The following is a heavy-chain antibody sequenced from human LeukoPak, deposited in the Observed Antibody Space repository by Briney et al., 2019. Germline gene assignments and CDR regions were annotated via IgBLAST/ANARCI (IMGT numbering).Heavy chain of an antibody. CDR1: GGSISSYY. CDR2: IYDSGST. D-gene: IGHD5-18*01. Sequence: SETLSLTCTVSGGSISSYYWNWIRQPPGKGLEWIGFIYDSGSTNYNPSLYSRLTISVDTSKNQFSLKLTSVTAADTAVYYCARDRRGYGSFDSWGQGTLVTVSS. J-gene: IGHJ4*02. V-gene: IGHV4-59*01. CDR3: ARDRRGYGSFDS.